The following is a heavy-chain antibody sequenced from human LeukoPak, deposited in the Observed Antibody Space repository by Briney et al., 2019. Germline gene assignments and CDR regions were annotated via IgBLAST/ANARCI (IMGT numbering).Heavy chain of an antibody. CDR1: GYTFTSYG. Sequence: ASVKVSCKASGYTFTSYGISWVRQAPGQGLEWMGWISAYNGNTNYAQKLQGRVTMTTDTSTSTAYMELRSLRFDDTAVYYCARDPPIVGATIVGFDYWGQGTLVTVSS. D-gene: IGHD1-26*01. J-gene: IGHJ4*02. CDR3: ARDPPIVGATIVGFDY. V-gene: IGHV1-18*01. CDR2: ISAYNGNT.